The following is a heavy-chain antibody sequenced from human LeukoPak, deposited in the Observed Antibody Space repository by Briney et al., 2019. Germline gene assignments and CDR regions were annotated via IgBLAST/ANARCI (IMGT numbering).Heavy chain of an antibody. J-gene: IGHJ3*02. V-gene: IGHV4-34*01. CDR1: GGSFSGYY. CDR2: INHSGST. Sequence: PSETLSLTCAVYGGSFSGYYWSWIRQPPGKGLEWIGEINHSGSTNYNPSLKSRVTISVDMSKNQFSLKLSSVTAADTAVYYCASTPFNYDYIWGSYRYRRAFDIWGQGTMVTVSS. D-gene: IGHD3-16*02. CDR3: ASTPFNYDYIWGSYRYRRAFDI.